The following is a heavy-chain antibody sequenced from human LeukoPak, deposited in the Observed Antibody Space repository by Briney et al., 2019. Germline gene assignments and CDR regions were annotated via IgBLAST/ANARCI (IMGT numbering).Heavy chain of an antibody. CDR2: IYTTGTT. Sequence: SGTLSLTCTVSGGSISNYYWNWLRQPAGKGLEWVGRIYTTGTTNYNPSLKSRVTMSVDTSENQFSLKLISVTAGDTAVYYCARGRYGSGTYYNAYFDSWGQGTLVTVSS. CDR3: ARGRYGSGTYYNAYFDS. CDR1: GGSISNYY. J-gene: IGHJ4*02. V-gene: IGHV4-4*07. D-gene: IGHD3-10*01.